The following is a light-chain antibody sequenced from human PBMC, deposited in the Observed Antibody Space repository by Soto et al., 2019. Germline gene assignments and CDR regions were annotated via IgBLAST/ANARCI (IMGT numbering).Light chain of an antibody. Sequence: QSVLTQPPSVSAAPGQKVTISCSGSSSNIGSNYVSWYQQIPGTAPKLLIYDNNKRPSGISDRFSGSKFGTSATLGITGLQTGDEADYYCGTWDNSLSAWVFGGGTKVTVL. J-gene: IGLJ3*02. V-gene: IGLV1-51*01. CDR3: GTWDNSLSAWV. CDR1: SSNIGSNY. CDR2: DNN.